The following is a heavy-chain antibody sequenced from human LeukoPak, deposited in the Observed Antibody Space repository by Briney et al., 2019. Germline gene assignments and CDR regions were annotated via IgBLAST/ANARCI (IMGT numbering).Heavy chain of an antibody. CDR3: ARDRDVVVARGGMDV. D-gene: IGHD2-15*01. Sequence: QPGGSLRLSCAASGFTFSDYEVNWVRQAPGKGLEWVSYISRSGTIISYADSVKGRFTISRDNAKNTLYLQMNSLRAEDTAVYYCARDRDVVVARGGMDVWGQGTTVTVSS. J-gene: IGHJ6*02. CDR2: ISRSGTII. CDR1: GFTFSDYE. V-gene: IGHV3-48*03.